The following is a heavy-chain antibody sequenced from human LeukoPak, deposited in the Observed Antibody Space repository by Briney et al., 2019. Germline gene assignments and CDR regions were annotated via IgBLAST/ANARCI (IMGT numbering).Heavy chain of an antibody. Sequence: GGSLRLSCAASGFTFSSYAMSWVRQAPGKGLEWVSAISGSGGSTYYADSVKGRFTISRDNSKNTLYLQMNSQRAEDTAVYYCARHSGYSYGPNEYYFDFWGQGPLVTVSS. D-gene: IGHD5-18*01. J-gene: IGHJ4*02. CDR2: ISGSGGST. CDR1: GFTFSSYA. V-gene: IGHV3-23*01. CDR3: ARHSGYSYGPNEYYFDF.